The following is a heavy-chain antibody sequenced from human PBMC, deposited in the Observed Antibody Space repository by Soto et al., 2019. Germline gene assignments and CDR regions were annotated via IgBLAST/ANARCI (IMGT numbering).Heavy chain of an antibody. CDR3: ARSGVPANIGFYFYYMDV. D-gene: IGHD2-2*01. CDR1: GYSLSRSA. V-gene: IGHV1-3*01. CDR2: IDGGNGKT. J-gene: IGHJ6*03. Sequence: QVQVVQSGAELKNPGASVKVSCKTSGYSLSRSAMHWVSQAPGQRIEWMGWIDGGNGKTKYSQKFQGRVTISRYTPATTSYMELTVLTSEDSAVYYCARSGVPANIGFYFYYMDVWGIGTTVTVSS.